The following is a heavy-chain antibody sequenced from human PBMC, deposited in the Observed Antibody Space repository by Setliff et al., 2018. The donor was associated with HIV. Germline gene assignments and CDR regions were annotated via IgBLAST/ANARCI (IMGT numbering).Heavy chain of an antibody. CDR1: GFTFSSYG. CDR2: INPSGGST. D-gene: IGHD3-10*01. CDR3: ARDGSGSYPDY. V-gene: IGHV1-46*01. Sequence: PGGSLRLSCAASGFTFSSYGMHWVRQAPGQGLEWMGIINPSGGSTSYAQKFQGRVTMTRDTSTSTVYMELSSLRSEDTAVYYCARDGSGSYPDYWGQGTLVTVSS. J-gene: IGHJ4*02.